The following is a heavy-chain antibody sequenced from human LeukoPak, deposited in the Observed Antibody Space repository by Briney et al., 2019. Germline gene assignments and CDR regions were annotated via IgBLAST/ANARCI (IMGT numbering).Heavy chain of an antibody. CDR2: ISWNSDSI. Sequence: GGSLRLSCAASGFSFDDHAMHWVRQAPGKGLEWVSGISWNSDSIGYGDSVKGRFTISRDNAKNSLYLQMNSLTTEDTAVYYCAKDWQLGDYWGQGTLVTVSS. V-gene: IGHV3-9*01. J-gene: IGHJ4*02. CDR3: AKDWQLGDY. D-gene: IGHD6-6*01. CDR1: GFSFDDHA.